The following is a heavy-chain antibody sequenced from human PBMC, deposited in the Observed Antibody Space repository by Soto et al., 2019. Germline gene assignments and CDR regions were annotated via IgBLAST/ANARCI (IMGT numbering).Heavy chain of an antibody. CDR2: TSYDGSNN. CDR3: AGWGTTGGLDV. J-gene: IGHJ4*02. V-gene: IGHV3-33*05. Sequence: QVQLVESGGGVVQPGTSLRLSCVGSGFTFRSYVIHWVRQAPGKGLEWVALTSYDGSNNFYGDSVKGRFTISRDNSRNTVELQMGSLMLEDTAVYYCAGWGTTGGLDVWGKGTLVSVSS. CDR1: GFTFRSYV. D-gene: IGHD3-16*01.